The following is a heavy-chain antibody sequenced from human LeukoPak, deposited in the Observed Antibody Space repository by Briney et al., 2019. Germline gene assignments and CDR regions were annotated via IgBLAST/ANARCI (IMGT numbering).Heavy chain of an antibody. D-gene: IGHD1-1*01. Sequence: PSETLSLTCTVSSGSFSSSSYFCGWIRQPPGMGLEWIATINYSGTTYYNPSLKSRVTTSVATSRNQFSLELNSVTAADTAVYYCARLRGGVQLWGDWGQGALVTVSS. V-gene: IGHV4-39*01. CDR2: INYSGTT. CDR1: SGSFSSSSYF. CDR3: ARLRGGVQLWGD. J-gene: IGHJ4*01.